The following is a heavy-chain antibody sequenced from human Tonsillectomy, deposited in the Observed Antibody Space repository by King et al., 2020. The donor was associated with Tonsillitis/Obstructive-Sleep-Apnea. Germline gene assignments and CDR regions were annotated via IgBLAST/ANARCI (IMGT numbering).Heavy chain of an antibody. V-gene: IGHV4-59*08. Sequence: QLQESGPGLVKPSETLSLTCTVSGDSISTPYWSWIRQPPGKGLEWIGYIYYSGSTSYNPSLESRVTMSVDTSKNQFSLKLSSVTAADTAVYYCARSWLQYSSSSYSFDYWGQGTLVTVSS. CDR3: ARSWLQYSSSSYSFDY. J-gene: IGHJ4*02. CDR1: GDSISTPY. CDR2: IYYSGST. D-gene: IGHD6-6*01.